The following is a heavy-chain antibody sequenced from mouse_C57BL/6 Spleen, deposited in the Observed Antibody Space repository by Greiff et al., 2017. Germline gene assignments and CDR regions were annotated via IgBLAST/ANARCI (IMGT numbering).Heavy chain of an antibody. CDR3: ARSTVVAAPYFDV. CDR1: GYTFTDYY. CDR2: INPNNGGT. J-gene: IGHJ1*03. Sequence: EVKLMESGPELVKPGASVKISCKASGYTFTDYYMNWVKQSHGKSLEWIGDINPNNGGTSYNQKFKGKATLTVDKSSSTAYMELRSLTSEDSAVYYCARSTVVAAPYFDVWGTGTTVTVSS. V-gene: IGHV1-26*01. D-gene: IGHD1-1*01.